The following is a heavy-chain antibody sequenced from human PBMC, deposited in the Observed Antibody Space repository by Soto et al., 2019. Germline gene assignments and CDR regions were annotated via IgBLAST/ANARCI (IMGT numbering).Heavy chain of an antibody. CDR2: IYHGGTT. V-gene: IGHV4-38-2*02. CDR3: ARVHVMVVAGSNFDY. D-gene: IGHD6-19*01. J-gene: IGHJ4*01. Sequence: SETLSPTCTHPGYSISRGSYWAWIRQPPGKGPEWIASIYHGGTTFYNPSLKSRITISVDTSNNQFSLKLTSVTAADTAVYYCARVHVMVVAGSNFDYWGHGTLVTVSS. CDR1: GYSISRGSY.